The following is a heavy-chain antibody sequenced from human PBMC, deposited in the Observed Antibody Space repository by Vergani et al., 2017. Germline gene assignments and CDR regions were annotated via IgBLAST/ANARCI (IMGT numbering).Heavy chain of an antibody. CDR3: ARGGRYCSSTSCYLYY. J-gene: IGHJ4*02. D-gene: IGHD2-2*01. Sequence: QVQLVESGGGVVQPGRSLRLSCAASGFTFSSYGMHWVRQAPGKGLEWVAVIWYDGSNKYYADSVKGRFTISRDNSKNTLYLQMNSLRAEDTAGYYCARGGRYCSSTSCYLYYWGQGTLVTVSS. CDR1: GFTFSSYG. CDR2: IWYDGSNK. V-gene: IGHV3-33*01.